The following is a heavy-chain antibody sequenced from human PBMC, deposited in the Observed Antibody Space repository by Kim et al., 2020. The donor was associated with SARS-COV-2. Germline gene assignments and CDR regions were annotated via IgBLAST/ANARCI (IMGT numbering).Heavy chain of an antibody. CDR1: GFTFSSYG. CDR2: ISYDGSNK. CDR3: AKDWRWLQYGTLYYFDY. Sequence: GGSLRLSCAASGFTFSSYGMHWVRQAPGKGLEWVAVISYDGSNKYYADSVKGRFTISRDNSKNTLYLQMNSLRAEDTAVYYCAKDWRWLQYGTLYYFDYWGQGNLVTVS. J-gene: IGHJ4*02. D-gene: IGHD5-12*01. V-gene: IGHV3-30*18.